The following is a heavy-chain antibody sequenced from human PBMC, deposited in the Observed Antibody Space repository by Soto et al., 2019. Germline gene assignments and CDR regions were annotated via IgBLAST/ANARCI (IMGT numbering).Heavy chain of an antibody. Sequence: PSETLSLTCTVSGGSISSISYYWGWIRQPPGKGLEWIGSIYYSGSTYYNPSLKSRVTISVDTSKNQFSLKLSSVTAADTAVYYCARHTLVVVPAAHITRFDYWGQGTLVTVSS. V-gene: IGHV4-39*01. CDR2: IYYSGST. CDR1: GGSISSISYY. CDR3: ARHTLVVVPAAHITRFDY. J-gene: IGHJ4*02. D-gene: IGHD2-2*01.